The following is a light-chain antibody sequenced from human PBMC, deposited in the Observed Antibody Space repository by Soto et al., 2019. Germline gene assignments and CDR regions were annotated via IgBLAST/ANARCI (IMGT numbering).Light chain of an antibody. J-gene: IGKJ4*01. CDR3: QQRSNWPYLT. Sequence: EIVLTQSPDTLSLSPGERATLSCRASQSVSGYLGWYQQKPGQAPRLLIYDASNRAYGVPARFRGSGSGTNITLTIASLEPDDFAGYYCQQRSNWPYLTFGGGTRV. CDR2: DAS. CDR1: QSVSGY. V-gene: IGKV3-11*01.